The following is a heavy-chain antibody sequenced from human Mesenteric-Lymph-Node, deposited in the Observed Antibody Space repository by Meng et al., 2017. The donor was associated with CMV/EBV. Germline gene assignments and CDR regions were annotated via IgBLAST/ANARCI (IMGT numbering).Heavy chain of an antibody. CDR2: IFHTGTT. CDR1: GASLTSGNFC. CDR3: ARHRGDLFF. J-gene: IGHJ4*02. V-gene: IGHV4-61*01. Sequence: LTCTVSGASLTSGNFCWSWIRQPPGKGLEWIGCIFHTGTTNYNPSLKSRVTMSVDTSKNQFSLKLSSVTAADTAVYYCARHRGDLFFWGQGTLVTVSS. D-gene: IGHD3-10*01.